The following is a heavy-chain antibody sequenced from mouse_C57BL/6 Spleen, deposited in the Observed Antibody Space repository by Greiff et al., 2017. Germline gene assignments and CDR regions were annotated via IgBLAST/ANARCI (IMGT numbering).Heavy chain of an antibody. CDR1: GYTFTSYT. Sequence: QVQLQPSGAELARPGASVKMSCNASGYTFTSYTMHWVKQRPGQGLEWIGYINPSSGYTKYNQKFKDKATLTADKSSSTAYMQLSSLTSEDSAVYYCARWGDRDAMDYWGQGTSVTVSS. CDR2: INPSSGYT. CDR3: ARWGDRDAMDY. J-gene: IGHJ4*01. V-gene: IGHV1-4*01. D-gene: IGHD3-3*01.